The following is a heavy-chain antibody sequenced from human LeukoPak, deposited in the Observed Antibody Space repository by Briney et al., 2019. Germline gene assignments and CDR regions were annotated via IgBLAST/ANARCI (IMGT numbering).Heavy chain of an antibody. D-gene: IGHD1-26*01. Sequence: SQTLSLTCAVSGGSISSGGYSWSWIRQPPGKGLEWIGYIYHSGSTYYNPSLKSRVTISVDRSKNQFSLKLSSVTAADTAVYYCARATLEVVGAYYFDYWGQGTLVTVSS. CDR1: GGSISSGGYS. CDR2: IYHSGST. CDR3: ARATLEVVGAYYFDY. V-gene: IGHV4-30-2*01. J-gene: IGHJ4*02.